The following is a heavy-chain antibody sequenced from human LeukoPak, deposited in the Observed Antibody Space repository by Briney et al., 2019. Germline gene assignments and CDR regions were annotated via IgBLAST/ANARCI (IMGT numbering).Heavy chain of an antibody. V-gene: IGHV4-34*01. D-gene: IGHD3-22*01. J-gene: IGHJ4*02. CDR1: GGSFSGYY. CDR2: INHSGST. CDR3: ARGTARYYYDSSGYYLKCDYFDY. Sequence: SETLSLTCAVYGGSFSGYYWSWIRQPPGKGLKWIGEINHSGSTNYNPSLKSRVTISVDTSKNQFSLKLSSVTAADTAVYYCARGTARYYYDSSGYYLKCDYFDYWGQGTLVTVSS.